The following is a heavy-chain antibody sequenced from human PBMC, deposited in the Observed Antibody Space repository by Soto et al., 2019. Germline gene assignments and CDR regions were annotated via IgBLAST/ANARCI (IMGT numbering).Heavy chain of an antibody. Sequence: AGGSLRLSCVASGFSLSSHAVSWVRQTPEKGLEWVSSISDSGATSSYADFVKGRFTVSRDNSKNTLYLQMNSLRAEDTAVYYCAKDAYYDSSGYSDAFDIWGQGTMVTVSS. CDR3: AKDAYYDSSGYSDAFDI. V-gene: IGHV3-23*01. J-gene: IGHJ3*02. D-gene: IGHD3-22*01. CDR2: ISDSGATS. CDR1: GFSLSSHA.